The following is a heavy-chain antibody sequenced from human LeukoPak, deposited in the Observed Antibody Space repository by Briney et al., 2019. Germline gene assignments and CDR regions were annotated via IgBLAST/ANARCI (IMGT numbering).Heavy chain of an antibody. D-gene: IGHD4-17*01. CDR3: AKDPSMTTVTDFDY. Sequence: PGGSLRLSCAASGFTFSSYAMSWVRQAPGKGLEWVSAISGSGGSTYYADSVKGRFTISRDNSKNTLYLQMDSLRAEDTAVYYCAKDPSMTTVTDFDYWGQGTLVTVSS. V-gene: IGHV3-23*01. J-gene: IGHJ4*01. CDR2: ISGSGGST. CDR1: GFTFSSYA.